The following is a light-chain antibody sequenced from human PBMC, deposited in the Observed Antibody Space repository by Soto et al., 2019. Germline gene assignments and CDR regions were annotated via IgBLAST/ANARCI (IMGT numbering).Light chain of an antibody. Sequence: QSVVTQPPSASGTPGQRVTISRSGTSSNIGRNSVYWYKEVPGTAPKLLIYTDYQRPSGVPDRFSGSRSGTSASLAISGLRSEDEADYYCATWDVSLSAVVFGGGTKLTVL. CDR2: TDY. V-gene: IGLV1-47*02. CDR1: SSNIGRNS. J-gene: IGLJ2*01. CDR3: ATWDVSLSAVV.